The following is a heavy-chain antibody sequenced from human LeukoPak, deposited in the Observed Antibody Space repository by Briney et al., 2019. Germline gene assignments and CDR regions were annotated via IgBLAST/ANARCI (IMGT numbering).Heavy chain of an antibody. Sequence: GGSLRLSGAASGSGFSFSNAWMTWVRQAPGKGLEWVGRIKSKGDGGTTDYAAPVKGRFTMSRDDSQSTLYLQMNSLKVEDTAIYYCSTDWYDYWGQGTLVTVSS. CDR1: GSGFSFSNAW. D-gene: IGHD6-13*01. CDR2: IKSKGDGGTT. J-gene: IGHJ4*02. CDR3: STDWYDY. V-gene: IGHV3-15*01.